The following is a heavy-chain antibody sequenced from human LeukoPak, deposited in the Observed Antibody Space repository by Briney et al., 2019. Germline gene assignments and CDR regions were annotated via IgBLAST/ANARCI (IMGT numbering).Heavy chain of an antibody. V-gene: IGHV1-69*13. J-gene: IGHJ4*02. D-gene: IGHD6-13*01. CDR2: IIPIFTTV. CDR1: GYTFTSYG. CDR3: ARGVSSSWYGEAPD. Sequence: GASVKVSCKASGYTFTSYGISWVRQAPGQGLEWMGAIIPIFTTVNSAQKFQGRVTITADESTSTAYMELSSLRSDDTAVYYCARGVSSSWYGEAPDWGQGTLVTVSS.